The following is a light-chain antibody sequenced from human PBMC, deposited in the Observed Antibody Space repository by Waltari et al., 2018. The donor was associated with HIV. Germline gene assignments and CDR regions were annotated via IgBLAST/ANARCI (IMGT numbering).Light chain of an antibody. CDR1: QSINTF. CDR3: QKSYTTPRK. J-gene: IGKJ2*01. CDR2: AAS. V-gene: IGKV1-39*01. Sequence: DIQMTQSPSSLSASVGDSVTVTCRASQSINTFLNWSHQTPGKVPQLLTHAASSLQSGAPSRVSGRGSGADVTFTSNRLQPEDVGTYYCQKSYTTPRKFGQGPKL.